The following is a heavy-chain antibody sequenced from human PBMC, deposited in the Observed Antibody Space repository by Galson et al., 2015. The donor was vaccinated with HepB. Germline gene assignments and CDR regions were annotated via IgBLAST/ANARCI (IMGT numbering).Heavy chain of an antibody. Sequence: SLRLSCAASGFTFSSYAMHWFRQAPGKGLEWMAVISYDGSDKYYADSVKGRFTISRDNSKNTLYLQMNSLRAEDTALYYCAKTGLKVQSNEAFDIWGQGTMVTVSS. J-gene: IGHJ3*02. CDR2: ISYDGSDK. CDR1: GFTFSSYA. V-gene: IGHV3-30*18. CDR3: AKTGLKVQSNEAFDI. D-gene: IGHD1-1*01.